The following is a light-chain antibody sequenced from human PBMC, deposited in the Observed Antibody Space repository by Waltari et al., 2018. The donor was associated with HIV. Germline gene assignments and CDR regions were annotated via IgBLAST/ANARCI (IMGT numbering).Light chain of an antibody. V-gene: IGLV6-57*03. Sequence: FMLTQPHSVSESPGKTVIISCTRDSGNIANNNVQWIQLRSGSAPTTLLSEYRRRPSGVPDRFSGSIYRSSNSASLTISGVMTEDEADYYCQSFDTTNHWVFGGGTKLAVL. J-gene: IGLJ3*02. CDR2: EYR. CDR3: QSFDTTNHWV. CDR1: SGNIANNN.